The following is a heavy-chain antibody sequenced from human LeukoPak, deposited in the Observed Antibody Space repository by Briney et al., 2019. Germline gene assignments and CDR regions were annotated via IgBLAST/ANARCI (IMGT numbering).Heavy chain of an antibody. D-gene: IGHD5-18*01. CDR3: AKDGGGYSYGLDAFDI. J-gene: IGHJ3*02. Sequence: GGSLRLSCAASGFTFSSYAMSWVRQAPGKGLEWVSAISGSGGSTYYADSVKGRFTISRDNSKNTLYLQMNSLRAEDTAVYYCAKDGGGYSYGLDAFDIWGQGTMVTVSS. CDR1: GFTFSSYA. CDR2: ISGSGGST. V-gene: IGHV3-23*01.